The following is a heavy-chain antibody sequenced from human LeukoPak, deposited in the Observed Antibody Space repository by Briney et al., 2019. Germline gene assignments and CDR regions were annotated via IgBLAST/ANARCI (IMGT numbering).Heavy chain of an antibody. D-gene: IGHD3-22*01. Sequence: GGSLRLSCVASGVTFSSYGMHWVRQAPGKGLEWVAVISYDGNNKYYADSVKGRFTISRDNAKNSLYLQMNSLRAEDTAVYYCARPYYDSSGYLPDYYYGMDVWGQGTTVTVSS. CDR3: ARPYYDSSGYLPDYYYGMDV. J-gene: IGHJ6*02. CDR1: GVTFSSYG. V-gene: IGHV3-33*05. CDR2: ISYDGNNK.